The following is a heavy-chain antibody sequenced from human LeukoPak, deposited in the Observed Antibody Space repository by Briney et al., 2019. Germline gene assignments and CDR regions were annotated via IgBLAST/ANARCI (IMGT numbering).Heavy chain of an antibody. D-gene: IGHD6-13*01. V-gene: IGHV4-59*01. Sequence: SETLSLTCTVSGGSISSYYWSWIRQPPGKGLEWIGYIYYSGSTNYNPSLKSRVTISVDTSKNQFSLKLSSVTAADTAVYYCARDRGSYSSSWYRYSLFDYWGQGTLVTVSS. CDR3: ARDRGSYSSSWYRYSLFDY. CDR2: IYYSGST. CDR1: GGSISSYY. J-gene: IGHJ4*02.